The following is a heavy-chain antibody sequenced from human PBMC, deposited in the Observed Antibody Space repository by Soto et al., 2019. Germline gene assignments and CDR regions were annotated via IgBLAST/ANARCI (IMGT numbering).Heavy chain of an antibody. J-gene: IGHJ5*02. Sequence: ASLKVSCKTSGYTITSYSISWTRQARGQGLEWMGWISAYNGNTNYAQKLQGRVTMTTDTSTSTAYMELRSLRSDDTAVYYCARMHYYGSDNWFDPWGQGTLVTVSS. CDR1: GYTITSYS. V-gene: IGHV1-18*01. CDR2: ISAYNGNT. D-gene: IGHD3-10*01. CDR3: ARMHYYGSDNWFDP.